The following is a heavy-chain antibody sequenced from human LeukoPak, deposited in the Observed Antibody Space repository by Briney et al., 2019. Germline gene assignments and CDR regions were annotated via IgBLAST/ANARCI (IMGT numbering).Heavy chain of an antibody. J-gene: IGHJ5*02. CDR1: GFTFSSYG. Sequence: PGRSLRIYCAASGFTFSSYGMHWVRQAPGKGLEWVAVIWYDGSNRYYADSVKGRFTISRDNSKNTLYLQMNSLRAEDTAVYYCAREGGDIVVVPAAGWFDPWGQGTLVTVSS. CDR2: IWYDGSNR. D-gene: IGHD2-2*01. CDR3: AREGGDIVVVPAAGWFDP. V-gene: IGHV3-33*01.